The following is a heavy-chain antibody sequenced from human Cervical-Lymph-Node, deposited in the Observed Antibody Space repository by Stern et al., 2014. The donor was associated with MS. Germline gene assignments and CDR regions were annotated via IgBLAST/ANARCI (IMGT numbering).Heavy chain of an antibody. V-gene: IGHV4-59*01. Sequence: VQLVESGPGLVKPSETLSLTCTVSGGSISSYYWSWIRQPPGKGLEWIGYIYYSGSTNYNPSLKSRVTISVDTSKNQFSLKLSSVTAADTAVYYCARGGGSYFPTFRFDYWGQGTLVTVSS. J-gene: IGHJ4*02. CDR2: IYYSGST. CDR3: ARGGGSYFPTFRFDY. D-gene: IGHD1-26*01. CDR1: GGSISSYY.